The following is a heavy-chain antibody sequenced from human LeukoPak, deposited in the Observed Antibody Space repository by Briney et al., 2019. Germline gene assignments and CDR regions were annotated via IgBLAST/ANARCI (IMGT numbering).Heavy chain of an antibody. J-gene: IGHJ4*02. CDR2: IKQEGSEK. CDR3: ARCTTNFDY. CDR1: GFTLSSYW. D-gene: IGHD1-1*01. Sequence: PGGSLRLSCAASGFTLSSYWMSWVRQAPGKGLEGVANIKQEGSEKYYVDSVKGRFIISRDNAKNSLYLQMNSLRAEDTAVYYCARCTTNFDYWGQGTLVTVSS. V-gene: IGHV3-7*01.